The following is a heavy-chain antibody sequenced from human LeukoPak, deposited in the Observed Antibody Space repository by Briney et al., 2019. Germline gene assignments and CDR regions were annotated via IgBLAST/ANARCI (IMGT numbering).Heavy chain of an antibody. J-gene: IGHJ4*02. Sequence: SVKVSCKASGGTFSSYAISWVRQAPGQGLEWMGGIIPIFGTANYAQKFQGRVTITADEPTSTAYMELSSLRSEDTAVYYCARVRVGGRMGFFFDYWGQGTLVTVSS. CDR2: IIPIFGTA. CDR3: ARVRVGGRMGFFFDY. D-gene: IGHD2-8*01. CDR1: GGTFSSYA. V-gene: IGHV1-69*01.